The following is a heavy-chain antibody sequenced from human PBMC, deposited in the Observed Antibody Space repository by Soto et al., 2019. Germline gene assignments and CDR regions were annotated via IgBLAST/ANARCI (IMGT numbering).Heavy chain of an antibody. D-gene: IGHD3-10*01. CDR1: GGTFSSYV. CDR3: AREGYYYGSGSPRGGYYYYYGMDV. V-gene: IGHV1-69*06. J-gene: IGHJ6*02. CDR2: IIPIFGTA. Sequence: GASVKVSCKASGGTFSSYVISWVRQAPGQGLEWMGGIIPIFGTANYAQKFQGRVTITADKSTSTAYMELSSLRSEDTAVYYCAREGYYYGSGSPRGGYYYYYGMDVWGQGTTVTVSS.